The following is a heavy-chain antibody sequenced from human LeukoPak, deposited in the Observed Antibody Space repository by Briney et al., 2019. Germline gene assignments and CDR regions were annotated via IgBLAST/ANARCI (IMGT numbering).Heavy chain of an antibody. J-gene: IGHJ4*02. D-gene: IGHD3-22*01. V-gene: IGHV3-48*03. CDR3: ARDRYYDKFVDY. Sequence: GGSLRLSCAASGFTFSTYEMDWVRQAPGKGLEWVSYISSSGSTIYYADSVKGRFTISRDNAKNSLYLQMNSLRAEDTAVYYCARDRYYDKFVDYRGQGTLVTVSS. CDR2: ISSSGSTI. CDR1: GFTFSTYE.